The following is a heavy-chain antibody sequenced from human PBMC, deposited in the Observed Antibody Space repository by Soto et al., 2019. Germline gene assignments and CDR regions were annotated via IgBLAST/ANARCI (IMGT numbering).Heavy chain of an antibody. V-gene: IGHV3-30-3*02. CDR3: PKQFNGWSYYFDH. CDR2: ISYEGSTT. Sequence: QVQLVESGGGVVQPGRSLRLSCAASGFTFSTNAMHWVRQAPGKGLEWVAVISYEGSTTSYADSVKGRFTISRDNSKNTRYLQMNSLRAEDTAVYYCPKQFNGWSYYFDHWGQGTLVTVSS. J-gene: IGHJ4*02. D-gene: IGHD6-19*01. CDR1: GFTFSTNA.